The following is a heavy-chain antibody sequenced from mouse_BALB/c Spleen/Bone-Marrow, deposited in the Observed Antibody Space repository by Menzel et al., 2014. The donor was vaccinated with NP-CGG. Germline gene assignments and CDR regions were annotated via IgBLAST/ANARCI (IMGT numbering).Heavy chain of an antibody. Sequence: VQLKQSGPELVKPGASVKISCKASGYSFTGYYMHWVKQSHGNSLDWIGYIYPYNGVSSYNQKFKGKATLTVDKSSSTAYMELRSVRSDDSAVYYCESRGEYFDVWGAGTTVTVSS. CDR2: IYPYNGVS. CDR3: ESRGEYFDV. V-gene: IGHV1-31*01. J-gene: IGHJ1*01. CDR1: GYSFTGYY.